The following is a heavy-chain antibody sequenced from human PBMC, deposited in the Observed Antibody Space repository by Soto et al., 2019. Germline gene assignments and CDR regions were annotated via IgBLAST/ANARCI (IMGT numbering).Heavy chain of an antibody. CDR1: GFTFSSYA. CDR2: ISGSGGST. Sequence: EVRLLESGGGLVQPGGSLRLSCAASGFTFSSYAMSRVRQAPGKGLEWVSAISGSGGSTYYADSVKGRFTISRDNSKNTLYLQMNSLRAEDTAVYYCAKGRITIFGVFDFDYWGQGTLVTVSS. V-gene: IGHV3-23*01. J-gene: IGHJ4*02. CDR3: AKGRITIFGVFDFDY. D-gene: IGHD3-3*01.